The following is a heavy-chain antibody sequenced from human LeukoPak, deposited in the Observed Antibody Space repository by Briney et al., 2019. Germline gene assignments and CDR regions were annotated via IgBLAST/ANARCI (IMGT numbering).Heavy chain of an antibody. CDR2: IYYSGST. CDR3: ARHGGFGEFLDY. Sequence: TSETLSLTCTVSGGSISSYYWSWIRQPPGKGLEWIGYIYYSGSTNYKPSLKSRVTISVDTSKNQFSLKLSSVTAADTAVYYCARHGGFGEFLDYWGQGTLVTVSS. V-gene: IGHV4-59*08. CDR1: GGSISSYY. J-gene: IGHJ4*02. D-gene: IGHD3-10*01.